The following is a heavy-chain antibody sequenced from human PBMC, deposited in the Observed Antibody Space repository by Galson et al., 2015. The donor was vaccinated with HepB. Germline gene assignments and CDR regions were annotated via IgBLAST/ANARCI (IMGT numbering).Heavy chain of an antibody. V-gene: IGHV1-69*13. CDR3: ASRTIGATISPLDL. CDR2: IIPILGTA. D-gene: IGHD5-12*01. CDR1: GGTVTNYA. Sequence: SVKVSCKASGGTVTNYAFSWVRQAPGQGLEWMGVIIPILGTANYAQKFQARVTITADGSTRSVYMDLTSLASDDTAVYYCASRTIGATISPLDLWGQGTLVTVSS. J-gene: IGHJ5*02.